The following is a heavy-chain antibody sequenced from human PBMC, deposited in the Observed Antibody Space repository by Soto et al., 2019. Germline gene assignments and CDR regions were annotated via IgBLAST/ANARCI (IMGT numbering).Heavy chain of an antibody. CDR3: AKEMRIYRSPFDY. CDR2: ISGSGSSP. D-gene: IGHD1-26*01. Sequence: LRLSGAASGFTFSNYDMSWVRQAPGKGLEWVSVISGSGSSPYYADSVKGRFTIARGNSKNTLYLQMNSLRAEDTAVYYCAKEMRIYRSPFDYWGQGVLVTVSS. V-gene: IGHV3-23*01. CDR1: GFTFSNYD. J-gene: IGHJ4*02.